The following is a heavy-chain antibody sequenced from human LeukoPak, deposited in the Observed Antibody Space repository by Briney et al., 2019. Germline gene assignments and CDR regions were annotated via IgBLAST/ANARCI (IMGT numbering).Heavy chain of an antibody. CDR1: GFTFSSYG. D-gene: IGHD6-6*01. CDR3: AKDRIAARPSFFDY. V-gene: IGHV3-30*02. Sequence: GGSLRLSCAASGFTFSSYGMHWVRQAPGKGLEWVAFIRYDGSNKYYADSVKGRFTISRDNSKNTLYLQMNSLRAEDTAVYYCAKDRIAARPSFFDYWGQGTLVTVSS. J-gene: IGHJ4*02. CDR2: IRYDGSNK.